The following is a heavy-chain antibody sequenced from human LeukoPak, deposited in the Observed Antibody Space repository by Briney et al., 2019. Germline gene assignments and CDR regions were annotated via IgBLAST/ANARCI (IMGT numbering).Heavy chain of an antibody. CDR1: GFTFSSYW. Sequence: SGGSLRLSCAASGFTFSSYWMSWVRQAPGKGLEWVANIKQDGSEKYYVDSVKGRFTISRDNAKNSLYPQMNSLRAEDTAVYYCARVVSGYYRYYFDYWGQGTLVTVSS. CDR2: IKQDGSEK. V-gene: IGHV3-7*01. D-gene: IGHD3-22*01. CDR3: ARVVSGYYRYYFDY. J-gene: IGHJ4*02.